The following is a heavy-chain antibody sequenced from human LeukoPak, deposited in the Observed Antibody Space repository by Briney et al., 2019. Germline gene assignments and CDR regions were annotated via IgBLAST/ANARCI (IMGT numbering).Heavy chain of an antibody. CDR3: ARGHCSTSCHTSDWFDP. CDR2: ISSSSSYI. Sequence: GGSLRLSCAASGFTFSSYNMSWVRQAPGKGLEWVPSISSSSSYIYYADSVKGRFTISRDNARNSLYPQMNSLRAEDTAVYYCARGHCSTSCHTSDWFDPWGQGTLVTVSS. D-gene: IGHD2-2*02. V-gene: IGHV3-21*01. J-gene: IGHJ5*02. CDR1: GFTFSSYN.